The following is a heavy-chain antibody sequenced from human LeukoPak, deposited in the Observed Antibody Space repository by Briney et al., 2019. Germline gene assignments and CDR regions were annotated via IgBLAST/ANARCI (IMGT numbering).Heavy chain of an antibody. D-gene: IGHD4-17*01. CDR1: GGSFSGYY. V-gene: IGHV4-34*01. CDR3: ARGQTTDRLFDY. J-gene: IGHJ4*02. CDR2: VNHSGST. Sequence: SETLSLTCAVYGGSFSGYYWSWIRQPPGKGLEWIGEVNHSGSTNYNPSLKSRVTISVDTSKNQFSLKLSSVTAADTAVYYCARGQTTDRLFDYWGQGTLVTVSS.